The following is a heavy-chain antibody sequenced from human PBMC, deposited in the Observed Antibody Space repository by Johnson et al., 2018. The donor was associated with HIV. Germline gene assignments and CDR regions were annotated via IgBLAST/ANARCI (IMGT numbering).Heavy chain of an antibody. CDR3: AKEAYSSDAFEI. J-gene: IGHJ3*02. CDR2: IWYDGTNK. Sequence: VQLVESGGGMVQPGRSLRLSCAASGFAFRSYGMHWVRQAPGKGLEWVAVIWYDGTNKYYADSVKGRFTVSRDHSKNTLYLQMNSLRAEDTAVYYCAKEAYSSDAFEIWGQGTMVTVSS. CDR1: GFAFRSYG. V-gene: IGHV3-33*06. D-gene: IGHD2-21*01.